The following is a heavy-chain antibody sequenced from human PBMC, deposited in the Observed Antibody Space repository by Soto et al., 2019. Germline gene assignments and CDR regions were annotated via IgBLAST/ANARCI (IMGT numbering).Heavy chain of an antibody. V-gene: IGHV1-2*02. CDR2: IDPKNGGT. CDR3: GRDDYGIFPY. J-gene: IGHJ4*02. D-gene: IGHD3-10*01. Sequence: QGQLVQSGTEVKKPGASLKVSCQASGYSISAYYIHWVRQAPGQGLEWMGWIDPKNGGTVSAQKFQGRLTMTRDTSISTVYMDLSGLTSDDTALYYCGRDDYGIFPYWGQGSLVTVSS. CDR1: GYSISAYY.